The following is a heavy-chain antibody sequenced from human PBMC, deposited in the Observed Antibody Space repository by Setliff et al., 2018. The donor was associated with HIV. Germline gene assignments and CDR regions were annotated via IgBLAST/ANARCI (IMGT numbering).Heavy chain of an antibody. CDR3: AKSSWWEPRAY. CDR1: GFTLSTFS. J-gene: IGHJ4*02. CDR2: ISSKDGST. D-gene: IGHD2-15*01. V-gene: IGHV3-23*01. Sequence: GGSLRLSCAVSGFTLSTFSMSWVRQAPGKGLEWVSAISSKDGSTYYADSVRGRFTISRDNSRNTLYLQMNSLRAEDTAVYYCAKSSWWEPRAYWGQGTLVTVSS.